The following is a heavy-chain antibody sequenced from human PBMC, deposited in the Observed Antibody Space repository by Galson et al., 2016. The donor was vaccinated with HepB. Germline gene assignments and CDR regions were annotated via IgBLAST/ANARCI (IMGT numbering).Heavy chain of an antibody. CDR3: ARHATEDPLGDYFEP. J-gene: IGHJ5*02. D-gene: IGHD2-15*01. V-gene: IGHV5-10-1*01. CDR2: IDPSDSDV. CDR1: GYSFTTYW. Sequence: QSGAEVKQPGQSLRISCEASGYSFTTYWISWARQMPGKGLEWMGKIDPSDSDVYSSPSFQGHVTFSVNRSITTAYLQWRGLKASDTAIYYCARHATEDPLGDYFEPWGQGTPVIVSS.